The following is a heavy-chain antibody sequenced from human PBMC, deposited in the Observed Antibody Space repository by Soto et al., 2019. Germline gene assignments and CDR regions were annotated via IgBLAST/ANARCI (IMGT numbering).Heavy chain of an antibody. CDR2: ISGGGGST. J-gene: IGHJ4*02. CDR3: AKGGYCSGGRCYEDDYYFDY. CDR1: GFTFSSYA. V-gene: IGHV3-23*01. D-gene: IGHD2-15*01. Sequence: EVQLLESGGGLVQPGGSLRLSCAASGFTFSSYAMSWVRQAPGKGLEWVSAISGGGGSTYYADSVKGRFTISRDNSKNTLYLQRNSLRAEDTAVYYCAKGGYCSGGRCYEDDYYFDYWGQGTLVTVSS.